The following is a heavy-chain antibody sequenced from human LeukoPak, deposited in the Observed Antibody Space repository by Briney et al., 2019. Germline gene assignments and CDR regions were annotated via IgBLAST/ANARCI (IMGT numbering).Heavy chain of an antibody. Sequence: GGSLRLSCAASGFTFSSYAMSWVRQAPGKGLEWVSAISGSGGSTYYADSVKGRFTISRDNSKNTLYLQMNSLGAEDTAVYYCAKDPYYYDSSGYYRDLYYFDYWGQGTLVTVSS. CDR3: AKDPYYYDSSGYYRDLYYFDY. J-gene: IGHJ4*02. D-gene: IGHD3-22*01. V-gene: IGHV3-23*01. CDR1: GFTFSSYA. CDR2: ISGSGGST.